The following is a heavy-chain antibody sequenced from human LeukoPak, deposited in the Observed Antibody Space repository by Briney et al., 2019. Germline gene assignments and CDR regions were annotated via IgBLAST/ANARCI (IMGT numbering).Heavy chain of an antibody. CDR2: INPHSGGT. D-gene: IGHD3-9*01. CDR3: TRDRPVTYYDIWTGYYKTNEYYGMDV. V-gene: IGHV1-2*02. Sequence: GASVKVSCKGSGYTFTGYYMHWVRQAPGQGLEWVGWINPHSGGTNYVQKFLGRVTMTRDTYISTAYMGVSTLRSDDTAVYYCTRDRPVTYYDIWTGYYKTNEYYGMDVWGQGTTVTVSS. J-gene: IGHJ6*02. CDR1: GYTFTGYY.